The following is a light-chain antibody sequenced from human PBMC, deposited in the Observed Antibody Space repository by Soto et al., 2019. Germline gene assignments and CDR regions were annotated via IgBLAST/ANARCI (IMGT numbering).Light chain of an antibody. J-gene: IGLJ2*01. CDR3: SSSTSSSTLYVV. CDR1: SSDVGGYHY. V-gene: IGLV2-14*01. Sequence: QSALTQPASVSGSPGQSITISCTGTSSDVGGYHYVSWYQQHPGKAPKLMIYDVSNRPSGVSNRFSGSKSGNTASLTISGLQAEDEADYYCSSSTSSSTLYVVFGGGTKPTVL. CDR2: DVS.